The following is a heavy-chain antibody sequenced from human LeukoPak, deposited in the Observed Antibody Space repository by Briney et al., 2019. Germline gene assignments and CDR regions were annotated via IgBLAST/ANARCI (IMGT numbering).Heavy chain of an antibody. Sequence: ASVKVSCKASGYTFTGYYIHWVRQAPGQGLEWMGRINPNSGGTDYAQKFQGRVTMTRDTSINTAYMELSRVRSDDTAVYYCARDRAMDYWGQGTLVTVSS. CDR3: ARDRAMDY. J-gene: IGHJ4*02. CDR1: GYTFTGYY. CDR2: INPNSGGT. V-gene: IGHV1-2*06.